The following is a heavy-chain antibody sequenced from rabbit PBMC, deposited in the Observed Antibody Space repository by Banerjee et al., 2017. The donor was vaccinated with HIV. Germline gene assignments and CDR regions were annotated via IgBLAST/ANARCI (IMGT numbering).Heavy chain of an antibody. V-gene: IGHV1S40*01. Sequence: QSLEESGGDLVKPGASLTLTCTASGFSFSSSYYMCWVRQAPGKGLEWIACIYAGSSGSTYYASWAKGRFTISKTSSTTVTLQMTSLTAADTATYFCARGYDDYPLWGQGTLVTVS. CDR2: IYAGSSGST. CDR3: ARGYDDYPL. CDR1: GFSFSSSYY. J-gene: IGHJ4*01. D-gene: IGHD2-1*01.